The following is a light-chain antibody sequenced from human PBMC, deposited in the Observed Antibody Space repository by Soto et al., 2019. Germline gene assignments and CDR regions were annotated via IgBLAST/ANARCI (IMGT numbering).Light chain of an antibody. CDR2: GAS. Sequence: EIVMTQSPATLSVSPGERATLSCRASQSINSNLAWYQQKPGQAPRLLIYGASTRATGIPASFSGSGSGTEYTLTISSLQSEDSAVYYCQQYNDWPQTFGQGTKVDIK. CDR1: QSINSN. V-gene: IGKV3-15*01. CDR3: QQYNDWPQT. J-gene: IGKJ1*01.